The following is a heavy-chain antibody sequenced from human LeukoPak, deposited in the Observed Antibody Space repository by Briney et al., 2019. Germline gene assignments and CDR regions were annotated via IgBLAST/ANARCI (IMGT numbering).Heavy chain of an antibody. CDR1: GFTFSGYA. V-gene: IGHV3-23*01. D-gene: IGHD3-22*01. J-gene: IGHJ4*02. Sequence: GGSLRLSCAASGFTFSGYAMSWVRQAPGKGLEWVSAISGSGGSTYYADSAKGRFTISRDNSKNTLYLQMNSLRAEDTAVYYCAKDAHYYDSSGQGDYWGQGTLVTVSS. CDR2: ISGSGGST. CDR3: AKDAHYYDSSGQGDY.